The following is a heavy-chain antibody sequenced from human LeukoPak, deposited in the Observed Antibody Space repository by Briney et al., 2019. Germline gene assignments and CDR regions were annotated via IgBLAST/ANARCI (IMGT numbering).Heavy chain of an antibody. Sequence: GASVKVSCKASGYTFTGYYMHWVRQAPGQGLEWMGWINPNSGGTNYAQKFQGRVTMTRDTSTSTAYMELRSLRSDDTAVYYCARISGYYYYMDVWGKGTTVTVSS. J-gene: IGHJ6*03. CDR3: ARISGYYYYMDV. CDR1: GYTFTGYY. D-gene: IGHD1-26*01. CDR2: INPNSGGT. V-gene: IGHV1-2*02.